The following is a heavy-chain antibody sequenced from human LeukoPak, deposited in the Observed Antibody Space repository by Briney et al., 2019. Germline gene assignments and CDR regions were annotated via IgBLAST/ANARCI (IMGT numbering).Heavy chain of an antibody. D-gene: IGHD3-22*01. J-gene: IGHJ1*01. V-gene: IGHV3-74*01. CDR2: IKSDGGT. CDR3: ARAPSEIGGYYPEYFRH. Sequence: GGSLRLSCAPSAFTFSTYWMHWARQAPGEGMVWVSRIKSDGGTNYADSVKGRFTISRDNAKKTVSLQMNSLRHEDTGVYYCARAPSEIGGYYPEYFRHWGQGTLVTVSS. CDR1: AFTFSTYW.